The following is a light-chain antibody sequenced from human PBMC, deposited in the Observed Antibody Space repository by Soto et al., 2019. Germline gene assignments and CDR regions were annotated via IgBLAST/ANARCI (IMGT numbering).Light chain of an antibody. J-gene: IGLJ1*01. CDR1: SSDVGGYNY. V-gene: IGLV2-14*01. Sequence: QSALTQPASVSGSPGQSITISCTGTSSDVGGYNYVSWYQQHPGKAPKLMIYEVSNRPSGVSNHFSGSKSGNTASLTISGLQAEDEADYYCSSYTSNSTLYVFGTGTKLTVL. CDR3: SSYTSNSTLYV. CDR2: EVS.